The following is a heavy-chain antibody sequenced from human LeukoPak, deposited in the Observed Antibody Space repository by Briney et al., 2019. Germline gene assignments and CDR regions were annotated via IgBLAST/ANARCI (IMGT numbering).Heavy chain of an antibody. CDR3: ARDRASGAFDI. V-gene: IGHV1-69*06. Sequence: GASVKVSCKASGGIFSSYAISWVRQAPGQGLEWMGGIIPIFGTANYAQKFQGRVTITADKSTSTAYMELSSLRSEDTAVYYCARDRASGAFDIWGQGTMVTVSS. J-gene: IGHJ3*02. D-gene: IGHD3-10*01. CDR2: IIPIFGTA. CDR1: GGIFSSYA.